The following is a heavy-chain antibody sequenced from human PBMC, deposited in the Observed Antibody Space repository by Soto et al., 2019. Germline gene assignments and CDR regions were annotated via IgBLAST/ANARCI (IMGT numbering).Heavy chain of an antibody. V-gene: IGHV1-69*12. CDR2: IIPIFGTV. D-gene: IGHD5-12*01. CDR1: GGTFSNYP. J-gene: IGHJ2*01. CDR3: ARGNHRWLQLWYFDL. Sequence: QVQLVQSGAEVKKPGSSVKVSCKASGGTFSNYPISWVRQARGQGLEWMGGIIPIFGTVNYAQKFQGRVTITADESTSTAYMELSSLRSEDTAMYYCARGNHRWLQLWYFDLWGRGTLVTVSS.